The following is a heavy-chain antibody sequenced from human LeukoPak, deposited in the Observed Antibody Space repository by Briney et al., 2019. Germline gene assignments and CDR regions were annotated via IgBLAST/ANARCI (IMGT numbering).Heavy chain of an antibody. D-gene: IGHD2-21*02. J-gene: IGHJ4*02. CDR2: MKSKTDGGTT. CDR3: MRTGDCGGDCYSDH. CDR1: GFTFSNAW. V-gene: IGHV3-15*01. Sequence: GGSLRLSCAASGFTFSNAWMSGLRQAPGKGLEWVCRMKSKTDGGTTDYAAPVKGRFTISRDDSKNTLYLQMNSLKTEDTAVYYCMRTGDCGGDCYSDHWGQGTLVTVSS.